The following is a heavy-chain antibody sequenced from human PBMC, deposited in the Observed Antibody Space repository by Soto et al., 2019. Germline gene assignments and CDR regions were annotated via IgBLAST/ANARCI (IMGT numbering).Heavy chain of an antibody. J-gene: IGHJ3*02. CDR3: ARDESLGSSSISVDAFDN. Sequence: EVQLEESGGDLVQPGGSLRLSCAASGFTFSAYWMTWVRQAPGKGLERVANINRAGSKQSYFDSVRGLFTIARDNVGNFLHLQMDRLRADNTALYYCARDESLGSSSISVDAFDNWGQGTMVTVSS. V-gene: IGHV3-7*05. D-gene: IGHD6-13*01. CDR1: GFTFSAYW. CDR2: INRAGSKQ.